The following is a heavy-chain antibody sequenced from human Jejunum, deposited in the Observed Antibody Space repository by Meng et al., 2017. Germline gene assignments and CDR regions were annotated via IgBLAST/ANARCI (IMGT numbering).Heavy chain of an antibody. CDR1: GDSVSSNSAA. V-gene: IGHV6-1*01. J-gene: IGHJ5*02. CDR2: TYYRSKWYS. D-gene: IGHD3-22*01. Sequence: QDKLRNSGPGLVKPSLTLPPPCAISGDSVSSNSAAWTWIRQSPSRGLEWLGRTYYRSKWYSDYAVSVKSRITINTDTSKNQLSLQLNSVTPEDTAVYYCARDESRLLRSWGQGTLVTVPS. CDR3: ARDESRLLRS.